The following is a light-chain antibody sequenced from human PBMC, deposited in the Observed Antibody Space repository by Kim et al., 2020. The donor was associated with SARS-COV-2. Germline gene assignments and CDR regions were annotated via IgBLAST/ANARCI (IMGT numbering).Light chain of an antibody. Sequence: SVGDRVTITCRASQDIPTSFAWYQQKPGKIPKLLLYDVSTLESGVPSRFSGSGSGTDFTLTIGSLQPEDCATYYCQQFKNYPRTFGQGTKVDIK. CDR1: QDIPTS. J-gene: IGKJ1*01. CDR2: DVS. CDR3: QQFKNYPRT. V-gene: IGKV1D-13*01.